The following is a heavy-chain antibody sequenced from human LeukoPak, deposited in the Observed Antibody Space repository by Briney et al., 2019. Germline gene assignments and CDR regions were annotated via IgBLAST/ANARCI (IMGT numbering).Heavy chain of an antibody. CDR2: ISGSGGST. Sequence: GGSLRLSCAASGFTSSSYAMSWVRQAPGKGLEWVSAISGSGGSTYYADSVKGRFTISRDNSKNTLYLQMNSLRAEDTAVYYCAKDQGRYCSSTSCYGGGYYYYGMDVWGQGTTVTVSS. CDR3: AKDQGRYCSSTSCYGGGYYYYGMDV. D-gene: IGHD2-2*01. V-gene: IGHV3-23*01. CDR1: GFTSSSYA. J-gene: IGHJ6*02.